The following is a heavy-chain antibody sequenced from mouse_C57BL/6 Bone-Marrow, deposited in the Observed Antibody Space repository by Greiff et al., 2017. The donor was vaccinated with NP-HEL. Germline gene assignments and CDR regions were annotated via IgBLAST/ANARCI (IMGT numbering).Heavy chain of an antibody. CDR3: ARVMVTTDWFAY. V-gene: IGHV1-42*01. Sequence: VQLQQSGPELVKPGASVKISCKASGYSFTGYYMNWVKQSPEKSLEWIGEINPSTGGTTYNQKFKAKATLTVDKSSSTAYMQLKSLTSEDSAVYYCARVMVTTDWFAYWGQGTLVTVSA. D-gene: IGHD2-2*01. CDR2: INPSTGGT. J-gene: IGHJ3*01. CDR1: GYSFTGYY.